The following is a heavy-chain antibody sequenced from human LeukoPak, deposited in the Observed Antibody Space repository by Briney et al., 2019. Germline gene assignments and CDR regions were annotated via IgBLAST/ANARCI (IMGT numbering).Heavy chain of an antibody. CDR2: INSDGRST. V-gene: IGHV3-74*01. CDR1: GFTVSSYW. Sequence: GGSLRLSCAASGFTVSSYWMRWVRQAPGKGLVWVSRINSDGRSTSYADSVKGRFPFSRDSAKNTLYLQMNSLRAEATAVYYCARDDYDFWSGYSGYFQHWGQGTLVTVSS. J-gene: IGHJ1*01. D-gene: IGHD3-3*01. CDR3: ARDDYDFWSGYSGYFQH.